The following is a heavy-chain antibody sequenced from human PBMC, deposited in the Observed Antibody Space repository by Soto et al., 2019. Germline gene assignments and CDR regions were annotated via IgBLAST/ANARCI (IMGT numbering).Heavy chain of an antibody. Sequence: QVQLVESGGGVVQPGRSLRLSCAASGFTFSSYGMHWVRQAPGKGLEWVAVIWYDGSNKYYADSVKGRFTISRDNSKNTLYLLMNSLRAEDTAVYYCARSMGIAVAGVWVYWGQGTLVAVSS. CDR2: IWYDGSNK. CDR1: GFTFSSYG. V-gene: IGHV3-33*01. D-gene: IGHD6-19*01. CDR3: ARSMGIAVAGVWVY. J-gene: IGHJ4*02.